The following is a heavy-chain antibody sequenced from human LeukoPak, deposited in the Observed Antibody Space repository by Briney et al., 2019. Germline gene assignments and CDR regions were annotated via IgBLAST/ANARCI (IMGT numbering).Heavy chain of an antibody. D-gene: IGHD3-10*01. J-gene: IGHJ6*02. CDR1: GGTFSSYA. Sequence: SVKVSCKASGGTFSSYAISWVRQAPGQGLEWMGRIIPILGIANCAQKFQGRVTITADKSTSTAYMELSSLRSEDTAVYHCASAIASSGSYYYSYYGMDVWGQGTTVTVSS. CDR3: ASAIASSGSYYYSYYGMDV. V-gene: IGHV1-69*04. CDR2: IIPILGIA.